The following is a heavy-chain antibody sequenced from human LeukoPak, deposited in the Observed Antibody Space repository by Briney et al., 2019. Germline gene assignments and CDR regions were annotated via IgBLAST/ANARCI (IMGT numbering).Heavy chain of an antibody. CDR2: IYYSGST. V-gene: IGHV4-30-4*01. CDR1: GGSISSGDYY. CDR3: ARGGDCSGGSCYSGAPDY. Sequence: SETLSLTCTVSGGSISSGDYYWSWIRQPPGKGLEWIGYIYYSGSTYYNPSLKSRVTISVDTSKNQFSLKLSSVTAADTAVYYCARGGDCSGGSCYSGAPDYWGQGTLVTVSS. J-gene: IGHJ4*02. D-gene: IGHD2-15*01.